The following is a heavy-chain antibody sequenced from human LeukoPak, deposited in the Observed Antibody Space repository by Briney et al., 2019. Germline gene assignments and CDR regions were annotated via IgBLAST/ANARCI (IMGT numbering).Heavy chain of an antibody. V-gene: IGHV4-59*01. J-gene: IGHJ4*02. Sequence: SETLSLTCTVSGGSISSYYWSWIRQPPGKGLEWIGYIYYSGSTNYNPSLKSRVTISVDTSKNQFSLKLSSVTAADTAVYYCAREYYSSTSCYRYYFDYWGQGTLVTVSS. D-gene: IGHD2-2*02. CDR1: GGSISSYY. CDR3: AREYYSSTSCYRYYFDY. CDR2: IYYSGST.